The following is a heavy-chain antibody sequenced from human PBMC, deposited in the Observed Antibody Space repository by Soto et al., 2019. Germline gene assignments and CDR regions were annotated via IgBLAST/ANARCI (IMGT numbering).Heavy chain of an antibody. V-gene: IGHV1-3*01. Sequence: ASVKVSCKASGYIFATYAIHWVRQAPGQRPEWMGLINAGQGNTKYSQKFQGRVTITRDTSASTGYMELTSLRSEDTAVYYCASSDSSGYGPFDVWGQGTMVTVSS. J-gene: IGHJ3*01. D-gene: IGHD3-22*01. CDR2: INAGQGNT. CDR1: GYIFATYA. CDR3: ASSDSSGYGPFDV.